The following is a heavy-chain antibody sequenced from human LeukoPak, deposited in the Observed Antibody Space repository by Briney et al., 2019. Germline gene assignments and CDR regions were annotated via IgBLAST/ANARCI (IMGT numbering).Heavy chain of an antibody. CDR1: GSTFSSYE. Sequence: PGGSLRLSCAASGSTFSSYEMNWVRQAPGKGLEWVSYISGSGSTIYYADSVKGRFTISRDNAKNSLYLQMNSLRAEDTAVYYCAELGITMIGGVWGKGTTVTISS. D-gene: IGHD3-10*02. J-gene: IGHJ6*04. CDR2: ISGSGSTI. V-gene: IGHV3-48*03. CDR3: AELGITMIGGV.